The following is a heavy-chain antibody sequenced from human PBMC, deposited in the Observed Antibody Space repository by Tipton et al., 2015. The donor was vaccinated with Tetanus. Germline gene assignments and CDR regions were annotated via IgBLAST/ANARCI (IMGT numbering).Heavy chain of an antibody. Sequence: SLRLSCAASGFTVSSNYMSWVRQAPGKGLEWVSVIYSGGSTYYADSVKGRFTISRDNSKNTLYLQMNSLRAEDTAVYYCARERVFSYSYGRPYFDRWGQGTLVTVSS. J-gene: IGHJ4*02. V-gene: IGHV3-66*01. CDR1: GFTVSSNY. CDR3: ARERVFSYSYGRPYFDR. D-gene: IGHD5-18*01. CDR2: IYSGGST.